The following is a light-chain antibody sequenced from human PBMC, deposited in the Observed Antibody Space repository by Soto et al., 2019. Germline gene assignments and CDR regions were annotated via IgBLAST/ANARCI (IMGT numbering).Light chain of an antibody. V-gene: IGKV3-15*01. J-gene: IGKJ1*01. CDR2: GAS. CDR1: QSVSSN. Sequence: EIVMTQSPATLSVSPGERATLSCRASQSVSSNLAWYQQKPGQAPRLLIYGASTRATGIPARFSGSGSGTEFTLTISSLQSVDFAVYYCKQYNNWPTFGQGTKVEIK. CDR3: KQYNNWPT.